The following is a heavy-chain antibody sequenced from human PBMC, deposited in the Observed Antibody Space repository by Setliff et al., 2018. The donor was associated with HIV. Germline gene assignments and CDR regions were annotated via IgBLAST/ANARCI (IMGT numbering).Heavy chain of an antibody. J-gene: IGHJ4*02. V-gene: IGHV7-4-1*02. Sequence: GASVKVSCKASGYSLTSYSINWVRQAPGQGLEWMGCINCNAGNPTYAHGFTGRFVFSLDTSLSTAYLQISSLKAEDTAVYYCARDPANSGGWDWGQGTLVTVSS. D-gene: IGHD6-19*01. CDR1: GYSLTSYS. CDR3: ARDPANSGGWD. CDR2: INCNAGNP.